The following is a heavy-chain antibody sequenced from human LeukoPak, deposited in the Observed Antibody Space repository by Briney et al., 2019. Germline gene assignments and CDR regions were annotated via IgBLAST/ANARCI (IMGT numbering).Heavy chain of an antibody. CDR2: ISSSSSYI. V-gene: IGHV3-21*01. J-gene: IGHJ4*02. D-gene: IGHD3-22*01. Sequence: GGSLRLSCAASGFTFSSYSMNWVRQAPGKGLEWVSPISSSSSYIYYADSVKGRFTISRDNAKNSLYLQMNSLRAEDTAVYYCASGDSSGYIDYWGQGTLVTVSS. CDR3: ASGDSSGYIDY. CDR1: GFTFSSYS.